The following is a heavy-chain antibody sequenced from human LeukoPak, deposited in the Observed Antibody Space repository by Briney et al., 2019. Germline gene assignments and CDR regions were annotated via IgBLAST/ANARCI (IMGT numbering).Heavy chain of an antibody. CDR3: ARGSGSYYPYFDY. V-gene: IGHV3-30*04. Sequence: PGGSLRLSCAASGFTFSSYAMHWVRQAPGKGLEWVAVISYDGSNKYYADSVKGRFTISSDNSKNTLYLQMNSLRAEDTAVYYCARGSGSYYPYFDYWGHGTLVTVSS. J-gene: IGHJ4*01. D-gene: IGHD3-10*01. CDR1: GFTFSSYA. CDR2: ISYDGSNK.